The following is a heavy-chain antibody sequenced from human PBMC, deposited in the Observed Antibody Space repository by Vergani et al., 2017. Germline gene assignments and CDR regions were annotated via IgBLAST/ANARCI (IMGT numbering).Heavy chain of an antibody. CDR2: IYYSGST. CDR3: ARVDYGGIYYYYYYMDV. J-gene: IGHJ6*03. CDR1: GGSISSSSYY. V-gene: IGHV4-39*07. Sequence: QLQLQESGPGLVKPSETLSLTCIVSGGSISSSSYYWGWIRQPPGKGLEWIGSIYYSGSTYYNPSLKSRVTISVDTSKNQFSLKLSSVTAADTAVYYCARVDYGGIYYYYYYMDVWGKGTTVTVSS. D-gene: IGHD4-23*01.